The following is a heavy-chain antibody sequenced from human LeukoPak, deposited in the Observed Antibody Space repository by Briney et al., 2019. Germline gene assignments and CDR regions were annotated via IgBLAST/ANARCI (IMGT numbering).Heavy chain of an antibody. CDR3: AKTGKVVIAMYYYYYMDV. CDR1: GFTFSSYA. J-gene: IGHJ6*03. V-gene: IGHV3-23*01. CDR2: ISGSGGST. Sequence: GGSLRLSCAASGFTFSSYAMSWVRQAPGKGLEWVSAISGSGGSTYYADSVKGRSTISRDNSKNTLYLQMNSLRAEDTAVYYCAKTGKVVIAMYYYYYMDVWGKGTTVTVSS. D-gene: IGHD2-21*01.